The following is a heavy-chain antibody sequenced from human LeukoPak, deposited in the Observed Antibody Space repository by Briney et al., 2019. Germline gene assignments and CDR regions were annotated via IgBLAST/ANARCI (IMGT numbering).Heavy chain of an antibody. CDR2: IIPIFGTA. CDR1: GGTFSSYA. V-gene: IGHV1-69*05. CDR3: ARGEGSGDERDYYYYYMDA. D-gene: IGHD5-12*01. Sequence: TVKVSCKASGGTFSSYAISWVRQAPGQGLEWMGGIIPIFGTANYAQRFQGRVTITTDESTSTAYMELSSLRSEDTAVYYCARGEGSGDERDYYYYYMDAWGKGTTVTVSS. J-gene: IGHJ6*03.